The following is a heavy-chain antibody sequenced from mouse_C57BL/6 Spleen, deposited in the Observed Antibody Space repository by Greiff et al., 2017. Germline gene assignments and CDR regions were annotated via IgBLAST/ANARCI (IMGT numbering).Heavy chain of an antibody. J-gene: IGHJ2*01. CDR2: IDPSDSYT. Sequence: VQLQQPGAELVRPGTSVKLSCKASGYTFTSYWMHWVKQRPGQGLEWIGVIDPSDSYTNYNQKFKGKATLTVDTSSSTAYMQLSSLTSEDSAVYYCARERGFDYWGQGTTLTVSS. CDR3: ARERGFDY. CDR1: GYTFTSYW. V-gene: IGHV1-59*01.